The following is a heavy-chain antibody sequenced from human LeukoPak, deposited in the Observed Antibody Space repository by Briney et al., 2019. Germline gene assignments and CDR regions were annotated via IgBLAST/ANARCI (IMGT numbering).Heavy chain of an antibody. CDR2: ISGSGGST. CDR1: RFTFSSYA. J-gene: IGHJ4*02. CDR3: AKYSGDYGDYVSPFGY. D-gene: IGHD4-17*01. Sequence: GGSLRLSCAASRFTFSSYAMSWVRQAPGKGLDWVSAISGSGGSTYYADSVKGRFTISRDNSKNTLYLQMNSLRAEDTAVYYCAKYSGDYGDYVSPFGYWGQGTLVTVSS. V-gene: IGHV3-23*01.